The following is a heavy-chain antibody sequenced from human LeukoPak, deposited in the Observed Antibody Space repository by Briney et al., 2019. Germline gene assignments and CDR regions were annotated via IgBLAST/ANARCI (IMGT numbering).Heavy chain of an antibody. Sequence: ASVKVSCKVSGYTLTELSMHWVRQAPGKGLEWMGGFDREDYETIYAQKFQGRVTMTEDTSTDTAYMELSSLRSEDTAVYYCATARRYLAPFDYWGQGTLVTVSS. V-gene: IGHV1-24*01. D-gene: IGHD3-9*01. J-gene: IGHJ4*02. CDR1: GYTLTELS. CDR3: ATARRYLAPFDY. CDR2: FDREDYET.